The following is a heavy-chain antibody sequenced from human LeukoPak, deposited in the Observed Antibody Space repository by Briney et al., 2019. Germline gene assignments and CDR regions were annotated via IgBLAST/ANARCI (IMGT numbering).Heavy chain of an antibody. D-gene: IGHD1-26*01. Sequence: SETLSLTCTVSSGSIGTYYWAWIRQTPGKGLEWIGYISYSGSTKHNPSLTRRITISLDTSKSQFSLELRSMTAADTAMYYCARQAGSFTTFDFWGQGTLVTVSS. CDR2: ISYSGST. V-gene: IGHV4-59*08. CDR1: SGSIGTYY. CDR3: ARQAGSFTTFDF. J-gene: IGHJ4*02.